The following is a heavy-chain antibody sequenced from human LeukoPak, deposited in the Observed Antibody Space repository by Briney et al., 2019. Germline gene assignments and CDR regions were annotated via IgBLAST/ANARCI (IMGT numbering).Heavy chain of an antibody. V-gene: IGHV3-74*01. D-gene: IGHD3-16*02. J-gene: IGHJ4*02. CDR2: INTDGNTT. Sequence: GGSLRLSCAASGFTFRNYGMHWDRQAPGKGLVWVSRINTDGNTTSYADSVKGRFTISRDNAKNTLYLQMNSLRVEDADVYYCARDNRAAFDYWGQGTLVTVSS. CDR3: ARDNRAAFDY. CDR1: GFTFRNYG.